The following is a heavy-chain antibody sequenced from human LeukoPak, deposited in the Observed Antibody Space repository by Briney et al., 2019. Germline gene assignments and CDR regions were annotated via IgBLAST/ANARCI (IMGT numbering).Heavy chain of an antibody. V-gene: IGHV3-23*01. CDR3: ARSAVGTSCCTAVDY. J-gene: IGHJ4*02. CDR1: GFTFSTYA. D-gene: IGHD1-26*01. CDR2: ISTSGDRT. Sequence: PGGSLRLSCAASGFTFSTYAMTWVRQAPGKGLEWVSGISTSGDRTCYADSVKGRFTISRDNSKNTLYLQMNSLRAEDTAEYYCARSAVGTSCCTAVDYWGQGTLVTVSS.